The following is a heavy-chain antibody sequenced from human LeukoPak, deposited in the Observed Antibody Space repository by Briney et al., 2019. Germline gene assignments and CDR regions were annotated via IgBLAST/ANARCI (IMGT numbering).Heavy chain of an antibody. CDR1: GYSFTSYW. Sequence: GESLKISCKGSGYSFTSYWIGWVRQMPGKGLEWMGIIYPGDSDTRYSPSFQGQVTISADKSISTAYLQWSSLKASDTAMYYCARRGDILTGYYTVGYWGQGTLVTVS. D-gene: IGHD3-9*01. V-gene: IGHV5-51*01. CDR2: IYPGDSDT. J-gene: IGHJ4*02. CDR3: ARRGDILTGYYTVGY.